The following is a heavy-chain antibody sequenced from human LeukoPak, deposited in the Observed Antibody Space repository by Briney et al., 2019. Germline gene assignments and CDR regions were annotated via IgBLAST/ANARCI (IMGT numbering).Heavy chain of an antibody. V-gene: IGHV4-59*08. CDR2: IYNSGST. Sequence: SETLSLTCTVSGGSISDYYWSWIRQSPGKGLEWIGYIYNSGSTNYNPSLMSRVAMSVDMSKNQFSLRLTSVTAADTAVYYCARYKYFDYWGQGTLVTVSS. D-gene: IGHD1-1*01. CDR1: GGSISDYY. J-gene: IGHJ4*02. CDR3: ARYKYFDY.